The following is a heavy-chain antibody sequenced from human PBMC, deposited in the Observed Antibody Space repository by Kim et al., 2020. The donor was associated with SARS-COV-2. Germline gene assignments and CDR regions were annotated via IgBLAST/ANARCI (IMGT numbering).Heavy chain of an antibody. CDR1: GYIFTNYW. J-gene: IGHJ4*02. V-gene: IGHV5-51*01. CDR2: IYPADSDV. Sequence: GESLKISCKASGYIFTNYWIGWVRQMPGKGLEWMGIIYPADSDVRYSQSFQGQVTISADKSISTAYLQWNSLKASDTAMYYCARHEVGGGNTYWGQGTLVTVSS. CDR3: ARHEVGGGNTY. D-gene: IGHD2-15*01.